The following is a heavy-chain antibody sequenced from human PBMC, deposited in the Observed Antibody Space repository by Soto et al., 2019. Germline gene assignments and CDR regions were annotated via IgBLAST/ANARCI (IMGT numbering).Heavy chain of an antibody. J-gene: IGHJ4*02. V-gene: IGHV1-69*06. CDR3: ATWRSYSGSYCFDY. CDR1: GGTSNSYT. D-gene: IGHD3-10*01. CDR2: VIPKYDSV. Sequence: QVQLVQSGAEVKKPGSSVKVSCEASGGTSNSYTINWVRQAPGQGLEWIGQVIPKYDSVNYAQRFQGRVSISADKATNTAYMELSSLRSEDTALYYCATWRSYSGSYCFDYWCQGTLVSVSS.